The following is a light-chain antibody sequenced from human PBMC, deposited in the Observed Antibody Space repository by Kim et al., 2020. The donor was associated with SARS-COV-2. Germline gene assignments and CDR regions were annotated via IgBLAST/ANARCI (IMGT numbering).Light chain of an antibody. J-gene: IGLJ2*01. CDR1: SSNIGNNY. CDR2: DKN. Sequence: GQKITIPCSGSSSNIGNNYVSWYQQLPGTAPKFLIYDKNERPSGVPDRFSGSRSGTSATLAITGLQTGDEADYYCGTWDSSLSAVVFGGGTQLTVL. V-gene: IGLV1-51*01. CDR3: GTWDSSLSAVV.